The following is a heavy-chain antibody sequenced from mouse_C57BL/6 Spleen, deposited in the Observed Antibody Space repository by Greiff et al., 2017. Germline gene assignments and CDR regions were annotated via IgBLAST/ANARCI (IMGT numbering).Heavy chain of an antibody. CDR3: ATSNSPWFAY. Sequence: QVQLQQPGAELVKPGASVKLSCKASGYTFTSYWMHWVKQRPGQGLEWIGMIHPNSGSTNYNEKFKSKATLTVDKSSSTASMQLSTLTYEDSAVYYCATSNSPWFAYWGQGTLVTVSA. J-gene: IGHJ3*01. CDR1: GYTFTSYW. D-gene: IGHD2-5*01. CDR2: IHPNSGST. V-gene: IGHV1-64*01.